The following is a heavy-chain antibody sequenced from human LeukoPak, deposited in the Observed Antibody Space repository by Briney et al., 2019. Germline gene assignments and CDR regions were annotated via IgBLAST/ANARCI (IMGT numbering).Heavy chain of an antibody. Sequence: SETLSLTCTVSGGSINSHYWSWIRQPPGRGLEWIGDIYYKGNTNYNPSLKSRVTISVDTSKNHLSLKLTPVLAADTAIYYCVRRDNTGWNYFDYWGQGILVTVPS. D-gene: IGHD6-19*01. CDR1: GGSINSHY. J-gene: IGHJ4*02. V-gene: IGHV4-59*08. CDR3: VRRDNTGWNYFDY. CDR2: IYYKGNT.